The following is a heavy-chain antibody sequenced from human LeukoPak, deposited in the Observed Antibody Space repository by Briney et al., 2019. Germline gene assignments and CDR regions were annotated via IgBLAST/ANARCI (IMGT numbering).Heavy chain of an antibody. CDR1: GGTFSSYA. Sequence: SVKVSCKASGGTFSSYAISWVRQAPGQGLEWMGRIIPILGIANYAQKFQGRVTITADKSTSTAYMELSSLRAEDTAVYYCARACIAVAGGHDAFDIWGQGTMVTVSS. V-gene: IGHV1-69*04. CDR3: ARACIAVAGGHDAFDI. D-gene: IGHD6-19*01. CDR2: IIPILGIA. J-gene: IGHJ3*02.